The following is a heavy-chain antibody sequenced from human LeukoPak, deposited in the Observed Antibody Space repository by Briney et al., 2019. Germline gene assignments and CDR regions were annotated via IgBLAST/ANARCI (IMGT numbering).Heavy chain of an antibody. V-gene: IGHV3-74*01. Sequence: GGSLRLSCAASGFTFSDSWMHWVRQGPGKGPEWLSRTSKDGSDTVYADSAKGRLTASRDNTRNTVYLELTNLRPDDTALYYCARGGYSGSYYRFSWGRGTLVTVAS. D-gene: IGHD6-6*01. CDR3: ARGGYSGSYYRFS. J-gene: IGHJ4*02. CDR2: TSKDGSDT. CDR1: GFTFSDSW.